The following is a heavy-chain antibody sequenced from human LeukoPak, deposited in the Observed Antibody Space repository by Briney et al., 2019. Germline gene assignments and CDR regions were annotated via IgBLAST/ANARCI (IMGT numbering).Heavy chain of an antibody. CDR1: GFTFSSYW. CDR2: ISGSGGRT. V-gene: IGHV3-23*01. D-gene: IGHD1-26*01. J-gene: IGHJ3*02. CDR3: AKGSREWELLDAFDI. Sequence: GGSLRLSCAASGFTFSSYWMTWVRQAPGKGLEWVSGISGSGGRTDYADSVKGRFTISRDNAKNTLYLQMNSLSADDTAIYYCAKGSREWELLDAFDIWGHGTMVTVSS.